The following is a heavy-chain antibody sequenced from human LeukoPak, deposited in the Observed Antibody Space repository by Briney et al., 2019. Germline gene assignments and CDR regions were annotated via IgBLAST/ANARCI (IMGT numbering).Heavy chain of an antibody. J-gene: IGHJ4*02. D-gene: IGHD6-13*01. V-gene: IGHV3-7*01. Sequence: GGSLRLSCAASGFTFSSYWMSWVRQAPGKGLEWVANIKQDGSEKYYVDSVKGRFTISRDNAKNSLYLQMNSLRAEDTAVYYCARLWNSSSWLGAFDYWGQGTLVTVSS. CDR2: IKQDGSEK. CDR3: ARLWNSSSWLGAFDY. CDR1: GFTFSSYW.